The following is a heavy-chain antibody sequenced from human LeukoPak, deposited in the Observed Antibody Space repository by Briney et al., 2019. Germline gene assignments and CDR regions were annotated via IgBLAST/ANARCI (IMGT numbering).Heavy chain of an antibody. CDR3: ARELRYDNSDSGAS. J-gene: IGHJ3*01. Sequence: SETLSLTCTVSGGSISSSSYYWGWIRQPPGKGLEWIGSIYYSGSTYYNPSLKSRVTISVDTSKNQFSLKLSSVTAADTALYYCARELRYDNSDSGASWGQGTVVTVSS. CDR1: GGSISSSSYY. D-gene: IGHD3-22*01. CDR2: IYYSGST. V-gene: IGHV4-39*07.